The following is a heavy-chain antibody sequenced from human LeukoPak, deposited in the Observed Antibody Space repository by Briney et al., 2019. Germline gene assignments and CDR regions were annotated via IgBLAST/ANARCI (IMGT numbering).Heavy chain of an antibody. V-gene: IGHV3-43*01. CDR3: AKDSITMVRGVFNWFDP. CDR1: GFTFDDYT. CDR2: ISWDGGST. Sequence: QPGGSLRLSCAASGFTFDDYTMHWVRQAPGKGLEWVSLISWDGGSTYYADSVKGRFTISRDNSKNSLYLQMNSLRTEDTALYYCAKDSITMVRGVFNWFDPWGQGTLVTVSS. J-gene: IGHJ5*02. D-gene: IGHD3-10*01.